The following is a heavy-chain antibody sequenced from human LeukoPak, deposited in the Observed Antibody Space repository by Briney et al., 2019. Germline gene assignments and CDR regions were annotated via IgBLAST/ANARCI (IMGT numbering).Heavy chain of an antibody. D-gene: IGHD1-26*01. CDR3: ARKGGATTYGYYYYYMDV. V-gene: IGHV3-7*01. CDR1: GFTFSSYW. CDR2: IKQDGSEK. J-gene: IGHJ6*03. Sequence: GGSLRLSCAASGFTFSSYWMSWVRQAPGKGLEWVANIKQDGSEKYYVDSVKGRFTTSRDNAKNSLYLQMNSLRAEDTAVYYCARKGGATTYGYYYYYMDVWGKGTTVTISS.